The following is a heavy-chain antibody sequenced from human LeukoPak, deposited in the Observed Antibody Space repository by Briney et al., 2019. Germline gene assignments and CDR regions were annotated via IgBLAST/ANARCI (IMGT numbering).Heavy chain of an antibody. CDR2: IYYSGST. V-gene: IGHV4-39*01. D-gene: IGHD6-19*01. Sequence: PSETLSLTCTVSGGSISSSSYYWGWIRQPPGKGLEWIGSIYYSGSTYYNPSLKRRVTISVDTSKNQFSLKLSSVTAADTAVYYCARHIGSGWSLVSDHFDYWGQGTLVTVSS. CDR1: GGSISSSSYY. CDR3: ARHIGSGWSLVSDHFDY. J-gene: IGHJ4*02.